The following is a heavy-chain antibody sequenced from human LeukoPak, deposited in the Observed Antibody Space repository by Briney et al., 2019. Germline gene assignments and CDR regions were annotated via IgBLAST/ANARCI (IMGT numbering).Heavy chain of an antibody. V-gene: IGHV1-18*04. CDR2: ISAYNGNT. CDR1: GYTFTSYY. J-gene: IGHJ4*02. CDR3: ARDRDSSGWAPIDY. Sequence: ASLKVSCTASGYTFTSYYISWVRQAPGQGLEWMGWISAYNGNTKYVQKFQGRVTMTIDTSTTTAYMELRSLTSDDTAVYYCARDRDSSGWAPIDYWGQGTLVTVSS. D-gene: IGHD6-19*01.